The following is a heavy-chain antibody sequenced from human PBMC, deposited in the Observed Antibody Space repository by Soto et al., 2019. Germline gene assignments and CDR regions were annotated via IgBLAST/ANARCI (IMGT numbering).Heavy chain of an antibody. CDR1: GASIITYNW. CDR2: IYHSGNT. Sequence: QVQLQESGPGLVKPSGTLSLTCALSGASIITYNWWSWVRQPPGKEMEWIGEIYHSGNTNFNPSAQSRVTISVDTSKNQFSLTVSSVTAADTAIYYCARASASSKLRGVVINWGQGTLVTVSS. V-gene: IGHV4-4*02. D-gene: IGHD3-10*01. J-gene: IGHJ4*02. CDR3: ARASASSKLRGVVIN.